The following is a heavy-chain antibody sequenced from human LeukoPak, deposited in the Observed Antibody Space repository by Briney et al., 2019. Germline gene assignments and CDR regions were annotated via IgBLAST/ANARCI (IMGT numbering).Heavy chain of an antibody. Sequence: GRSLRLSCTTSRLTFSGSYMYWARQASGKGREWVGRVRSKAKNYATAYDASVTGRFTISRDDSKNTAYLQMNSLTAEDTAVYYCATVPTCTSCYAYYFDHWGQGTLVTVSS. V-gene: IGHV3-73*01. J-gene: IGHJ4*02. CDR2: VRSKAKNYAT. CDR3: ATVPTCTSCYAYYFDH. D-gene: IGHD2-2*01. CDR1: RLTFSGSY.